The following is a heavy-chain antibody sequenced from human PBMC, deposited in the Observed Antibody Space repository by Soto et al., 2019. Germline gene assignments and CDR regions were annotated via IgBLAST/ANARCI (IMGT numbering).Heavy chain of an antibody. J-gene: IGHJ6*02. V-gene: IGHV4-39*01. Sequence: SETLSLTCTVSGGSISSSIYYWGWIRQPPGKGLEWIGSIYYSGSTYYNPSLKSRVTISVDTSKNQFSLKLSSVTAADTAVYYCAGMVRRVLNDYYYYGMDVWGQGTTVTVSS. CDR3: AGMVRRVLNDYYYYGMDV. CDR1: GGSISSSIYY. CDR2: IYYSGST. D-gene: IGHD3-10*01.